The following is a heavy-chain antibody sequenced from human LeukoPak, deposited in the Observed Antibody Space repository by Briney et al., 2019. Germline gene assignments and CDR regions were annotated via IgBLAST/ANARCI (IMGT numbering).Heavy chain of an antibody. CDR3: AAPLCSGGSCYSAEYFQH. J-gene: IGHJ1*01. CDR1: GYTFTSYG. CDR2: ISAYNGNT. D-gene: IGHD2-15*01. Sequence: GASVKVSCKASGYTFTSYGICWVRQAPGQGLEWMGWISAYNGNTNYAQKLQGRVTMTTDTSTSTAYMELRSLRSDDTAVYYCAAPLCSGGSCYSAEYFQHWGQGTLVTVSS. V-gene: IGHV1-18*01.